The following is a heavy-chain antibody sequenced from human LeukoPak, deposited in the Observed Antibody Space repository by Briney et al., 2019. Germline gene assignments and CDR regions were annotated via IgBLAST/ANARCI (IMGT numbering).Heavy chain of an antibody. D-gene: IGHD3-16*02. J-gene: IGHJ3*02. CDR2: INHSGST. CDR3: ARKEVWGSYRDAFDI. V-gene: IGHV4-34*01. Sequence: SETLSLTCAVYGGSFSGYYWSSIRQPPGKGLDWIGEINHSGSTNYNPSLKSRVTIPVDTSKNQFSLKLSSVTAADTAVYYCARKEVWGSYRDAFDIWGQGTMVTVSS. CDR1: GGSFSGYY.